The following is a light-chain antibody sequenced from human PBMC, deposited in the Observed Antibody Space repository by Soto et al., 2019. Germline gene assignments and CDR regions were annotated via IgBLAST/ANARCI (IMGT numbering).Light chain of an antibody. V-gene: IGKV3-11*01. Sequence: EIVLTQSPATLSLSPGERATLSCRASQSVSSYLAWYQQKPGQAPRLLIYAASNRATGIPARFSGSASRTDFTITISSLEPEDFAVYYCQQRSNWPFTFGPATKMDIK. CDR2: AAS. J-gene: IGKJ3*01. CDR3: QQRSNWPFT. CDR1: QSVSSY.